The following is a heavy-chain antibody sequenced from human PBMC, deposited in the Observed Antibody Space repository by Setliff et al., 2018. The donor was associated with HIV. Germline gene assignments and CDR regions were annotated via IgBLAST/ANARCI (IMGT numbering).Heavy chain of an antibody. D-gene: IGHD4-17*01. V-gene: IGHV4-39*01. CDR2: IYYSGNT. CDR3: ARHRSYGDYDPNWFDP. CDR1: GGSIRSSSYY. J-gene: IGHJ5*02. Sequence: SETLSLTCTVSGGSIRSSSYYWGWIRQPPGKGLEWIGSIYYSGNTYYNPSLKSRVTISVDTSKNQFSLKLRSVTAADTGIYYCARHRSYGDYDPNWFDPWGQGTLVTVS.